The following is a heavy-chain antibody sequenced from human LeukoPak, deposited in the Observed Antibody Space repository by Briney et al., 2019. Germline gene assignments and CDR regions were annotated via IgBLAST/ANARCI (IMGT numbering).Heavy chain of an antibody. CDR1: GFTFSSYW. CDR2: IKQDGSEK. V-gene: IGHV3-7*01. D-gene: IGHD3-16*02. CDR3: ARVICDYVWGSYRCHFDY. Sequence: PGGSLRLSCAASGFTFSSYWMSWVRQAPGKGLEWVANIKQDGSEKYYVDSVKGRFTISRDNAKNSLYLQMNSLRAEDTAVYFCARVICDYVWGSYRCHFDYWGQGTLVSVSS. J-gene: IGHJ4*02.